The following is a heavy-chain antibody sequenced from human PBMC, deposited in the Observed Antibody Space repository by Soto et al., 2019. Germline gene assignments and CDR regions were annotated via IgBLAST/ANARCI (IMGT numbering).Heavy chain of an antibody. Sequence: GGSLRLSCAASGFTFSTYWMGWVRQAPGKGLEWVANIKQDGTEKYYVDSVKGRFTISRDNARNSLYLQMNSLRAEDTAVYYCARDSTVSGGYFDYWGQGTLVTVS. J-gene: IGHJ4*02. CDR1: GFTFSTYW. D-gene: IGHD7-27*01. CDR3: ARDSTVSGGYFDY. V-gene: IGHV3-7*01. CDR2: IKQDGTEK.